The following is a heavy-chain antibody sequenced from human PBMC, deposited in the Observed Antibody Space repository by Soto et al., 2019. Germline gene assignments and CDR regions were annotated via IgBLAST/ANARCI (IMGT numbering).Heavy chain of an antibody. Sequence: PSETLSLTCTVSGGSISSSSYYWGWIRQPPGKGLEWIGSIYYSGSTYYNPSLKSRVTISVDTSKNQFSLKLSSVTAADTAVYYCASQRSYDFWSGFFVGPRDYTNNWFDPWGQGTLVTVSS. CDR1: GGSISSSSYY. CDR3: ASQRSYDFWSGFFVGPRDYTNNWFDP. V-gene: IGHV4-39*01. CDR2: IYYSGST. J-gene: IGHJ5*02. D-gene: IGHD3-3*01.